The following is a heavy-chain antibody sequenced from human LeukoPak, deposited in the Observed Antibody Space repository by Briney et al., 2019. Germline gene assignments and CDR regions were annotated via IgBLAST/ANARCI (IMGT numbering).Heavy chain of an antibody. J-gene: IGHJ4*02. CDR2: ISTDGSSA. V-gene: IGHV3-74*01. CDR3: ARVNVCPRCHFDY. Sequence: GGSLRLSCAASGFTFSSYWMHWVRQAPRKGLVWVSRISTDGSSAIYAESVKGRFTISRDNAKNTLYLKMNSLRAEDTAVYYCARVNVCPRCHFDYWGQGTLVTVSS. D-gene: IGHD3-16*01. CDR1: GFTFSSYW.